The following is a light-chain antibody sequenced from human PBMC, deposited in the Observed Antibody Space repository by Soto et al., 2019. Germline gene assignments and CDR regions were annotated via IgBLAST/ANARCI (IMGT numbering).Light chain of an antibody. Sequence: DIQMTQSPSTLSASIGDRVTITCRASQTISSRLAWYQHKPGKAPKLLIYKASSLESGVPSRFSGSGSGTDFTLTISCLQPEDFATYYCQQYYSYPFTFGPGTKVDIK. CDR3: QQYYSYPFT. J-gene: IGKJ3*01. CDR1: QTISSR. CDR2: KAS. V-gene: IGKV1-5*03.